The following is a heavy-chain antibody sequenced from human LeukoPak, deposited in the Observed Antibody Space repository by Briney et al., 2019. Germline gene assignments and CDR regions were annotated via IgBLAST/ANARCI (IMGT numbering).Heavy chain of an antibody. J-gene: IGHJ4*02. V-gene: IGHV3-33*06. D-gene: IGHD5-24*01. CDR2: IWYDGSNK. CDR1: GFTFSSYG. Sequence: GRSLRLSCAASGFTFSSYGMHWVRQAPGKGLEWVAVIWYDGSNKYYADSVKGRFTISRDNSKNTLYLQMNSLRAEGTAVYYRAKDLEMATIVGYYFDYWGQGTLVTVSS. CDR3: AKDLEMATIVGYYFDY.